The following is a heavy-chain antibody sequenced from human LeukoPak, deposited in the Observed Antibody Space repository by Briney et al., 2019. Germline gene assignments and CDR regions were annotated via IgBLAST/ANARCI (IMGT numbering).Heavy chain of an antibody. CDR1: GGSVSGYY. CDR3: ARHDVVPVIRRGFDF. CDR2: IYYGGTT. D-gene: IGHD2-21*02. J-gene: IGHJ4*02. Sequence: SETLSLTCTVSGGSVSGYYWSWIRQPPGKGLEYIGYIYYGGTTLYSPSLKGRVTISIDTSENQVFLKLTSVTAADTAVYYCARHDVVPVIRRGFDFWGQGTPVTVSA. V-gene: IGHV4-59*08.